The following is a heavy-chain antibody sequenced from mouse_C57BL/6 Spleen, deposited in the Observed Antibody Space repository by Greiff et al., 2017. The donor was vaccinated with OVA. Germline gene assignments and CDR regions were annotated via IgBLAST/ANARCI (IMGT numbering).Heavy chain of an antibody. J-gene: IGHJ3*01. Sequence: EVQLQESGPGLVKPSQSLSLTCSVTGYCITSGYYWNWIRQFPGNKLEWMGYISYDGSNNYNPSLKNRISITRDTSKNQFFLKLNSVTTEDTATYYCARRGYDYYQAWFAYWGQGTLVTVSA. CDR1: GYCITSGYY. CDR3: ARRGYDYYQAWFAY. V-gene: IGHV3-6*01. CDR2: ISYDGSN. D-gene: IGHD2-4*01.